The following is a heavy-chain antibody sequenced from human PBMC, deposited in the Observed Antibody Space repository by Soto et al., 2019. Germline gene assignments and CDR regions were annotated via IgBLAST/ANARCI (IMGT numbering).Heavy chain of an antibody. D-gene: IGHD4-17*01. CDR3: SRVTRDNGDGRYFDP. CDR1: GGSISSGGYS. Sequence: SETLSLTCAVSGGSISSGGYSWSWIRQPPGKGLEWIGYIYHSGSTYYNPSLKSRLTISLDTSKNQFSLNLTSLTAADTALYYFSRVTRDNGDGRYFDPWGQGTLVTVSS. CDR2: IYHSGST. V-gene: IGHV4-30-2*05. J-gene: IGHJ5*02.